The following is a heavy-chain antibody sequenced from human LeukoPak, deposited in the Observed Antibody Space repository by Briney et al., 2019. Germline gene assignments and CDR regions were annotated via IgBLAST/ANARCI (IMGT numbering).Heavy chain of an antibody. CDR1: GFTFSNYW. Sequence: GGSLRLSCAASGFTFSNYWMNWVRQAPGKGLEWVANIKQDGSEKYYVDSVKGRYTISRDNAKNSLFLQMNSLRAEDTAVYYCASSSGWIIDYWGQGTLVTVSS. V-gene: IGHV3-7*01. J-gene: IGHJ4*02. CDR3: ASSSGWIIDY. D-gene: IGHD6-19*01. CDR2: IKQDGSEK.